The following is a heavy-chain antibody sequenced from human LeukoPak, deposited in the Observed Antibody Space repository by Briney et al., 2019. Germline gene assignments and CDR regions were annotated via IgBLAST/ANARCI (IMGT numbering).Heavy chain of an antibody. CDR1: GGSISNYF. Sequence: SETLSLTCSVSGGSISNYFWTWIRQPPGKGLEWIGYIYSSGSTYYNPSLQSRVTISVDTSKNRFSLKLSTVTAADTAVYYCARRPTGDPKFDYWGQGTLVTVSS. CDR3: ARRPTGDPKFDY. J-gene: IGHJ4*02. V-gene: IGHV4-59*08. D-gene: IGHD7-27*01. CDR2: IYSSGST.